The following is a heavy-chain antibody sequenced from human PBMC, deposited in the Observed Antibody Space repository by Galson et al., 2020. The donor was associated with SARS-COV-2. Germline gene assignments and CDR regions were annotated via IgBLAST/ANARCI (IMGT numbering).Heavy chain of an antibody. J-gene: IGHJ4*02. CDR2: INPKRGGA. Sequence: ASVKVTCKASGYTFTDYHVDWVRQAPGQGLEWMGRINPKRGGANYAQRFQGRVTMTRDTSITTAYMELRRLRSDDTAVYYCATLTGDDSDYFDYWGQGALVTVSS. CDR1: GYTFTDYH. CDR3: ATLTGDDSDYFDY. V-gene: IGHV1-2*06. D-gene: IGHD7-27*01.